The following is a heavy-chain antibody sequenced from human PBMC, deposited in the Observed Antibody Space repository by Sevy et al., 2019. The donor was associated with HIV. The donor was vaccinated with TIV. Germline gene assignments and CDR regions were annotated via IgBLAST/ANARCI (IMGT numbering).Heavy chain of an antibody. CDR3: ARSNPYYDFWSGYMTSGYFDF. J-gene: IGHJ4*02. Sequence: TLSLTCIVSGDSLSSSSYYWGWIRQPPGKGLEWIASISYSGNTYYNPSLKSRTTMSIDTSKNQFFLTLNSVTAPDSAVLYCARSNPYYDFWSGYMTSGYFDFWGPGALVTVSS. CDR1: GDSLSSSSYY. CDR2: ISYSGNT. D-gene: IGHD3-3*01. V-gene: IGHV4-39*01.